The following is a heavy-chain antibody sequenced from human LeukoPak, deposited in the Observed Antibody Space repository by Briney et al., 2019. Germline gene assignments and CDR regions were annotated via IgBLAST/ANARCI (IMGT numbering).Heavy chain of an antibody. D-gene: IGHD2-21*02. Sequence: SVKVSCKASGGTFSSYAISWVRQAPGQGLEWMGGIIPIFGTANYAQKFQGRVTITADESTSTAYMELSSLRSEDTAVYYCASWYSSSGMLDSVDCWGQGTLVTVSS. CDR2: IIPIFGTA. CDR1: GGTFSSYA. CDR3: ASWYSSSGMLDSVDC. J-gene: IGHJ4*02. V-gene: IGHV1-69*13.